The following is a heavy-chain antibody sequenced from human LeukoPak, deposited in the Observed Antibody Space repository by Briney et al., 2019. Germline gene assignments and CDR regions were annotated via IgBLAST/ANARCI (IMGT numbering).Heavy chain of an antibody. CDR3: NFDY. Sequence: PGGSLRLSCAASGFTFSAFWMSWVRQAPGKGLEWVANIKQDGSDKYYVESVKGRFTISRDNADNSLYLQMNSLRAEDTAVYYCNFDYWGQGTLVTVSS. J-gene: IGHJ4*02. V-gene: IGHV3-7*02. CDR1: GFTFSAFW. CDR2: IKQDGSDK.